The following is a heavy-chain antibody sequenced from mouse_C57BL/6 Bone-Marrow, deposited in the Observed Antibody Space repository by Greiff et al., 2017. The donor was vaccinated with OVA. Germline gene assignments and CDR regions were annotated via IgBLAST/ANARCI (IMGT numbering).Heavy chain of an antibody. J-gene: IGHJ3*01. CDR2: IDPRSGNT. Sequence: QVQLQQSGAELARPGASVKLSCKASGYTFTSYGISWVKQRTGQGLEWIGEIDPRSGNTYYNEKFKGKATLTADKSSSTAYMELRSLTSEDSAVYFCARSHGKCTWFSYWGQGTLVTVSA. CDR1: GYTFTSYG. V-gene: IGHV1-81*01. CDR3: ARSHGKCTWFSY. D-gene: IGHD2-1*01.